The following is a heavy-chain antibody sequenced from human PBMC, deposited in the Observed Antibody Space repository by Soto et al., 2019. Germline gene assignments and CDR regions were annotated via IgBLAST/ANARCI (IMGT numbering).Heavy chain of an antibody. Sequence: PGGSLRLSCAASGFTVSSNYMSWARQAPGRGLEWVSVSYSGASKYHADSVKGRFTIYRDKTKTSLDLQMNSLRAEDTAVYDCARGNWNSPQPFDYWGQGTLVTVSS. CDR2: SYSGASK. D-gene: IGHD1-7*01. CDR3: ARGNWNSPQPFDY. CDR1: GFTVSSNY. V-gene: IGHV3-53*01. J-gene: IGHJ4*02.